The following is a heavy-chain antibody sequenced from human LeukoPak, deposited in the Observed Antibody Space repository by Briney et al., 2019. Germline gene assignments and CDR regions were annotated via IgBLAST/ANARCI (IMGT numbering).Heavy chain of an antibody. D-gene: IGHD6-13*01. J-gene: IGHJ6*02. CDR1: AYSFTSYW. CDR2: IYPGDSDT. Sequence: GESLKISCKGSAYSFTSYWIGWVRQMPGKGLEWMGIIYPGDSDTRYSPSFQGQVTISADKSISTAYLQWSSLKASDAAIYYCARRGSSQYYGMDVWGQGTTVTVSS. V-gene: IGHV5-51*01. CDR3: ARRGSSQYYGMDV.